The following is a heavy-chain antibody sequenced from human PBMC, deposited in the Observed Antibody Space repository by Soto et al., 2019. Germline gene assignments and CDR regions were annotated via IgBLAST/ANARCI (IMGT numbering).Heavy chain of an antibody. CDR1: GFTFSSYE. V-gene: IGHV3-48*03. D-gene: IGHD6-19*01. CDR3: ARSSGWFGYYFDS. J-gene: IGHJ4*02. Sequence: EVQLVESGGGLVQPGGSLRLSCAASGFTFSSYEMNWVRQAPGKGLEWVSYISSTGSTIYYADSVKCRFTISRDNAKNSLFMQMNSLSAEDSAVYYCARSSGWFGYYFDSWGQGTLVTVSS. CDR2: ISSTGSTI.